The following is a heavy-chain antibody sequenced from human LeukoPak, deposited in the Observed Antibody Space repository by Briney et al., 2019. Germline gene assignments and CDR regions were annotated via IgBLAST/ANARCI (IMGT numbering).Heavy chain of an antibody. J-gene: IGHJ4*02. Sequence: DPSETLSLTCTVSGGSISSSRYYWGWIRQPPGKGLEWIGNIYYSGSTYYNPSLKSRVIISVDTSKNQFSLKLNSVTAADTAFYYCARPLECSGDSCRDYWGQGTLVTVSS. V-gene: IGHV4-39*01. CDR2: IYYSGST. CDR1: GGSISSSRYY. D-gene: IGHD2-15*01. CDR3: ARPLECSGDSCRDY.